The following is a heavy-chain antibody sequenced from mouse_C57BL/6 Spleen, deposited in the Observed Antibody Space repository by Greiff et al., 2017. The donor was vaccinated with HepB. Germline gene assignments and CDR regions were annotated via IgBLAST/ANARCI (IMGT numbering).Heavy chain of an antibody. J-gene: IGHJ4*01. CDR3: ARYGYYPYYAMDY. Sequence: QVQLKESGTELVKPGASVKLSCKASGYTFTSYWMHWVKQRPGQGLEWIGNINPSNGGTNYNEKFKSKATLTVDKSSSTAYMQLSSLTSEDSAVYYCARYGYYPYYAMDYWGQGTSVTVSS. D-gene: IGHD2-3*01. V-gene: IGHV1-53*01. CDR2: INPSNGGT. CDR1: GYTFTSYW.